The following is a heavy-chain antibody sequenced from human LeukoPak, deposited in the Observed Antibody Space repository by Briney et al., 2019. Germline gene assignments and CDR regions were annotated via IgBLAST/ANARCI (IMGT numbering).Heavy chain of an antibody. Sequence: ASVKVSCKASGYTFTDYYIHWVRQAPGQGLEWMGWINPNSGASNYAQKFQGRVTMTRDTSISTAYMELSSLRSDDTAVYYCARTVAAAGSWFDPWGQGTLVTVSS. CDR3: ARTVAAAGSWFDP. D-gene: IGHD6-13*01. CDR1: GYTFTDYY. CDR2: INPNSGAS. V-gene: IGHV1-2*02. J-gene: IGHJ5*02.